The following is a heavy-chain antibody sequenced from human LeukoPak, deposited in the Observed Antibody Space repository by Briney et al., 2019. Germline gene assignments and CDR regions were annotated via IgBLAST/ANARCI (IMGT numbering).Heavy chain of an antibody. J-gene: IGHJ4*02. Sequence: GSGPALVKPTQTLTLTCSFSGFSLSTRGMCVSWIRQPPGKALEWLARIDWDDDKYYNTSLKTRLTISKDTSKNQVVLRMTDMDPVDTATYYCARIITGRGATALFDSWGQGTLVTVAP. V-gene: IGHV2-70*11. CDR2: IDWDDDK. CDR1: GFSLSTRGMC. CDR3: ARIITGRGATALFDS. D-gene: IGHD1-14*01.